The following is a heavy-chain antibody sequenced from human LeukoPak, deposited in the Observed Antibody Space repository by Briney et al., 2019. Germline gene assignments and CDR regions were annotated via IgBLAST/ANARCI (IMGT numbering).Heavy chain of an antibody. D-gene: IGHD6-19*01. J-gene: IGHJ6*02. CDR1: GDSVSSNSAA. Sequence: SQTLSLTCALSGDSVSSNSAAWNWIRQSPSRGLEWLGRTYYRSKWYNDYAVSVKSRITINPDTSKNQFSLQLNSVTPEDTAVYYCARDRGSGWYFGDYYGMDVWGQGTTVTVSS. CDR2: TYYRSKWYN. V-gene: IGHV6-1*01. CDR3: ARDRGSGWYFGDYYGMDV.